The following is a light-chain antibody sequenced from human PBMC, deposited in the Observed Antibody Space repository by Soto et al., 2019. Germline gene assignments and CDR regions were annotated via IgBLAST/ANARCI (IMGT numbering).Light chain of an antibody. CDR2: DAS. Sequence: EIVLTQSPGTLSLSAGERATLSFRASQSVTTYLAWYQQKPGQAPRLLIYDASNRATGIPARFSGSGSGTDFTLTISSLEPEDFAVYYCQQRSNWPPLISFGQGTRLEIK. V-gene: IGKV3-11*01. J-gene: IGKJ5*01. CDR1: QSVTTY. CDR3: QQRSNWPPLIS.